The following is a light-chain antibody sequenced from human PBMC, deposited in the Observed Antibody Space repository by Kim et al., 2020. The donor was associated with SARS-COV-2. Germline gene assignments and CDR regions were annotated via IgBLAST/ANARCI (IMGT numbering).Light chain of an antibody. V-gene: IGKV3-11*01. Sequence: EIALTQSPATLSLSPGERATLSCRASQTIDSYLAWYQQKPGQAPRLLIYDASNRATGIPARFSGSGSGTDFTLTISSLEPEDFAVYYCQQRSDWSITFGQGTRLEIK. CDR3: QQRSDWSIT. CDR2: DAS. CDR1: QTIDSY. J-gene: IGKJ5*01.